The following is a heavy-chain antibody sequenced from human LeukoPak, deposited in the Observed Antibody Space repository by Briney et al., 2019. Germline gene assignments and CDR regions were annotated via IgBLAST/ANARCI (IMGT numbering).Heavy chain of an antibody. J-gene: IGHJ4*02. Sequence: PGGSLRLSRAASGFTFSSYGMSWVRQAPGKGLEWVAAISGSGGSTYYTDSVKGRFTISRDNSKNTLYLQMNSLRAEDTAVYYCAKDLVLRGVGGYWGQGTLVTVSS. CDR2: ISGSGGST. D-gene: IGHD3-10*01. V-gene: IGHV3-23*01. CDR1: GFTFSSYG. CDR3: AKDLVLRGVGGY.